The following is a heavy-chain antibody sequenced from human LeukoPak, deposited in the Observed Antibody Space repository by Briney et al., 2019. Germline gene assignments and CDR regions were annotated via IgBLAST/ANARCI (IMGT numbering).Heavy chain of an antibody. J-gene: IGHJ4*02. CDR2: ISASGGST. V-gene: IGHV3-23*01. Sequence: GVSLRLSCAASGFTFSNYAMSWVRQAPGKGLEYISAISASGGSTNYADSVQGRFTISRDNSRNTVYLQMNSLRAEDTAIYYCAKHEKNSKTSHIDYWGQGTLVTV. CDR1: GFTFSNYA. CDR3: AKHEKNSKTSHIDY. D-gene: IGHD2/OR15-2a*01.